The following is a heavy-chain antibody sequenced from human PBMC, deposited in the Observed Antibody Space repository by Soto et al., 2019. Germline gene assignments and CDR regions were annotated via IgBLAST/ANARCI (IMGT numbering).Heavy chain of an antibody. CDR3: TSLGMGFQH. Sequence: GGSLRLSCAASGFTFTNAWMNWVRQAPGKGLEWVGRIKSKTDDGTTDYAAPVKGRFTISRDDSKNTVYLQMNSLKTEDTAVYYCTSLGMGFQHWAQGTLVPVSS. J-gene: IGHJ1*01. CDR2: IKSKTDDGTT. CDR1: GFTFTNAW. D-gene: IGHD1-20*01. V-gene: IGHV3-15*07.